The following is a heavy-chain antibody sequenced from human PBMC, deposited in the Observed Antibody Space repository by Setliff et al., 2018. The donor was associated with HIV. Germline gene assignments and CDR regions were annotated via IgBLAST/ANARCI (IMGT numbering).Heavy chain of an antibody. CDR2: IYPSGNI. Sequence: TSETLSLTCTVSGGSISRYYWSWIRQTAGKGLEWIGRIYPSGNINYNPSLKSRLTMSIDTSKNQFSLKLSSVTATDTAVYYCARDAGPHYGSGPPLEYWGQGIQVTVSS. V-gene: IGHV4-4*07. CDR1: GGSISRYY. D-gene: IGHD3-10*01. CDR3: ARDAGPHYGSGPPLEY. J-gene: IGHJ4*02.